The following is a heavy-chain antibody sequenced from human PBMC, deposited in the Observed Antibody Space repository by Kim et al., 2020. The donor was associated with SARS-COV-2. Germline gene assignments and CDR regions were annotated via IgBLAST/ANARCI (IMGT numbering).Heavy chain of an antibody. D-gene: IGHD6-19*01. CDR3: ARAVAGDYFDY. Sequence: RYSPSFQGQVTISADKSISAAYLQWSSLKASDTAMYYCARAVAGDYFDYWGQGTLVTVSS. J-gene: IGHJ4*02. V-gene: IGHV5-51*01.